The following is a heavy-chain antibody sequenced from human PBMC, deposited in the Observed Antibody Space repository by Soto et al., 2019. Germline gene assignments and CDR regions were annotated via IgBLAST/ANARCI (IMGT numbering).Heavy chain of an antibody. J-gene: IGHJ6*02. CDR1: GDSVSSGG. CDR3: VSGFLPAGGMGV. V-gene: IGHV6-1*01. Sequence: QVQLQQSGPGLVQPSQTLSLTCAISGDSVSSGGWNWIRQSPSRGLEWLGRTYYNSKWYNDYAVAAQSRIIISPDTSKNQCTLQLNSMAPVDTAVYYCVSGFLPAGGMGVWGQWTTVTVSS. D-gene: IGHD6-25*01. CDR2: TYYNSKWYN.